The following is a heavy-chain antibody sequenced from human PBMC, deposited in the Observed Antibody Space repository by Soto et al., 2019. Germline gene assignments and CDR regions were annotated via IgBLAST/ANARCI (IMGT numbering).Heavy chain of an antibody. CDR3: TTDRRSGYDPQFDF. D-gene: IGHD5-12*01. J-gene: IGHJ4*02. Sequence: GGSLRLSCTASGFTVYNTWMSWVRQAPGKGLEWVGRVKSKTDGGATDYTAPMKGRFTISRVDSQNTLYLQMNSLQADDTAVYYCTTDRRSGYDPQFDFWGQGTLVTVSS. V-gene: IGHV3-15*01. CDR1: GFTVYNTW. CDR2: VKSKTDGGAT.